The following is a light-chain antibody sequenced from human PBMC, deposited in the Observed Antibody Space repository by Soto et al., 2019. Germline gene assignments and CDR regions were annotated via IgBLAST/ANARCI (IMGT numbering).Light chain of an antibody. CDR3: SSDAGSHNV. CDR1: SSDVGGYNY. CDR2: EVN. V-gene: IGLV2-8*01. Sequence: QSALTQPPSASGSPGQSVAISCTGTSSDVGGYNYDSCYQQHPGKPPKLMFYEVNKRPPGAPARSSGSTSGNTASPTGAGLEAEDEADYSCSSDAGSHNVFGTGTKLTVL. J-gene: IGLJ1*01.